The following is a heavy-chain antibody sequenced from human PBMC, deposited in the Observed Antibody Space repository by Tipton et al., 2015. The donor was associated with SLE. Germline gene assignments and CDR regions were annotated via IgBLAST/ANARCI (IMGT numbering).Heavy chain of an antibody. CDR2: ISRGSNSI. V-gene: IGHV3-11*01. D-gene: IGHD1-14*01. CDR1: GFTFSDYY. J-gene: IGHJ4*02. Sequence: SLRLSCAASGFTFSDYYMSWIRQSPGKGLEWVSHISRGSNSIYYTDSVKGRFTISRDNAKNSLYLEMNSLTTDDTAVYYCARAPDRGGSCSVYWVQGALVTVSS. CDR3: ARAPDRGGSCSVY.